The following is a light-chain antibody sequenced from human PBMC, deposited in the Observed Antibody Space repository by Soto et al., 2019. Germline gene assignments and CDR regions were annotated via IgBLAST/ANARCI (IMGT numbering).Light chain of an antibody. Sequence: QSALTQPASVSGSPGQSITISCTGTSSDVGSYNLVSWYQQHPGKAPKLMIYEVSKRPSGVSNRFSGSKSGNTASLTISGPQAEDEADYYCSSYAGSSTYVFGTGTKVTDL. CDR1: SSDVGSYNL. CDR2: EVS. CDR3: SSYAGSSTYV. J-gene: IGLJ1*01. V-gene: IGLV2-23*02.